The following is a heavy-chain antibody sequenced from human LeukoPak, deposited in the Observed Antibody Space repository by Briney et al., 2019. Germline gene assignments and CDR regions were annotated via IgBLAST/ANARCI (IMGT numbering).Heavy chain of an antibody. CDR2: ISYDGSNK. CDR3: ARATSAGYDNPPDY. J-gene: IGHJ4*02. V-gene: IGHV3-30*04. CDR1: GFTFSSHA. Sequence: GGSLRLSCAASGFTFSSHAMHWVRQAPGKGLVWVAIISYDGSNKFYADSVKGRFTISRDNSKNTLYLQMDSLRAEDTAIYYCARATSAGYDNPPDYWGQGTLVTVSS. D-gene: IGHD3-9*01.